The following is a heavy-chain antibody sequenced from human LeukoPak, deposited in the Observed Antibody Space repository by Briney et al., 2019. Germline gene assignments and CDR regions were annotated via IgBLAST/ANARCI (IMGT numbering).Heavy chain of an antibody. V-gene: IGHV3-21*01. CDR3: ARDANYYGSGRALDY. CDR1: LWTFISHR. Sequence: GGSLTLSCAASLWTFISHRIHWVRPPPGKGLAGVSSINSSIGYIYYPDSVKGGFTITRDNAKNSLYLQMNSLRAEDTAVYYCARDANYYGSGRALDYWGQGTLVTVSS. J-gene: IGHJ4*02. D-gene: IGHD3-10*01. CDR2: INSSIGYI.